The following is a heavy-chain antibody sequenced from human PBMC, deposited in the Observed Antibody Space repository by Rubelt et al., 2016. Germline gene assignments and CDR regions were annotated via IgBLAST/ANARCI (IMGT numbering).Heavy chain of an antibody. CDR3: TLQEEASFAFDI. V-gene: IGHV3-15*01. CDR2: IKSKTDGGTT. J-gene: IGHJ3*02. Sequence: EVLLVESGGGLVKPGGSLRLSCAASGFTFSNAWMSWVRQAPGKGLEWVGRIKSKTDGGTTDYAAHVKGRLTISRDDSKNTLYLQMNSLKTEDTAVYYCTLQEEASFAFDIWGQGTMVTVSS. CDR1: GFTFSNAW.